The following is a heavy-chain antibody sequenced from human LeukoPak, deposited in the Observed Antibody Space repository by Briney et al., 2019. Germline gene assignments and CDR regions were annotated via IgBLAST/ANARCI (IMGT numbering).Heavy chain of an antibody. CDR1: GYTFTSYG. D-gene: IGHD2-2*03. Sequence: ASVKVSCKASGYTFTSYGISWVRQAPGQGLEWMGWISAYNGNTNYAQKLQGRVTMTTDTSTSTAYMELRSLRSDDTAVYYCARDLLDIVVVPAASPRHDAFDIWGQGRMVTVSS. V-gene: IGHV1-18*01. J-gene: IGHJ3*02. CDR3: ARDLLDIVVVPAASPRHDAFDI. CDR2: ISAYNGNT.